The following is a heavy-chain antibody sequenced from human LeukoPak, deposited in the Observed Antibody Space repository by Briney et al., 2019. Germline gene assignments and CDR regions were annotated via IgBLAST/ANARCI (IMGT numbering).Heavy chain of an antibody. D-gene: IGHD6-13*01. Sequence: GGSLRLSCAASGFTFSSYAMSWLRQAPGKGLEWVSGISGSGSGIYYPDSVKGRFTISRDNSKDTLYLQMNSLRAEDTAVYYCAKGGIAAAGTSFYFDYWGQGTLVTVSS. J-gene: IGHJ4*02. CDR2: ISGSGSGI. CDR3: AKGGIAAAGTSFYFDY. V-gene: IGHV3-23*01. CDR1: GFTFSSYA.